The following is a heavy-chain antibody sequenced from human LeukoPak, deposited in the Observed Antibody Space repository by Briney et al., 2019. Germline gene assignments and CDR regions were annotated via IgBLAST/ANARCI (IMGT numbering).Heavy chain of an antibody. D-gene: IGHD4-23*01. J-gene: IGHJ4*02. CDR3: ARAPARGGNGS. CDR1: GGSFSGYY. CDR2: INHSGST. Sequence: SETLSLTCAVYGGSFSGYYWSWIRQPPGKGLEWIGEINHSGSTNYNPSLKSRVTISVDTSKNQFSLKLSSVTAADTAVYYCARAPARGGNGSWGQGTLVTVSS. V-gene: IGHV4-34*01.